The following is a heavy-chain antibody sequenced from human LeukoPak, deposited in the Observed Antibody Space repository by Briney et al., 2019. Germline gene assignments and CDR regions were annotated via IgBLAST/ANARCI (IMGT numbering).Heavy chain of an antibody. Sequence: GGSLRLSCAASGFTFSSYGMHWVRQAPGKGLEWVAVISYDGSNKYYADSVKGRFTISRDNSKNTLYLQMNSLRAEDTAVYYCARAGRYYDFWSGYHNWFDPWGQGTLVTVSS. J-gene: IGHJ5*02. CDR1: GFTFSSYG. CDR2: ISYDGSNK. V-gene: IGHV3-30*03. D-gene: IGHD3-3*01. CDR3: ARAGRYYDFWSGYHNWFDP.